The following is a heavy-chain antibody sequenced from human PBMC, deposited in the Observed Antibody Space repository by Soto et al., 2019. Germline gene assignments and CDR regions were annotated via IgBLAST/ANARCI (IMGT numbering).Heavy chain of an antibody. D-gene: IGHD6-6*01. CDR3: ARASSSATEAWGLGI. V-gene: IGHV1-2*02. CDR1: GYTLTGYY. CDR2: INPNSGGT. J-gene: IGHJ3*02. Sequence: ASVKVSCKASGYTLTGYYMHWVRQAPGQGLEWMGWINPNSGGTNYAQKFQGRVTMTRDTSVSTAYMELSRLRSDDTAVYYCARASSSATEAWGLGIWGKGKMVTVS.